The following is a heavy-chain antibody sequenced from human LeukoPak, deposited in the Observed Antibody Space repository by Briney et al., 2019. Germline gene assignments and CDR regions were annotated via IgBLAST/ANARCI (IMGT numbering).Heavy chain of an antibody. CDR1: GYSFSNFW. V-gene: IGHV5-51*01. J-gene: IGHJ4*02. CDR3: ARHRRARRHANYSGFDN. Sequence: GESLKISCKGSGYSFSNFWIAWVRQMPGKGLEWMGIIYPDDSDTRYSPSFRGQVTISADKSTRTATLQWRSLKASDTAVYYCARHRRARRHANYSGFDNWGQGTLVTVSS. CDR2: IYPDDSDT. D-gene: IGHD4-11*01.